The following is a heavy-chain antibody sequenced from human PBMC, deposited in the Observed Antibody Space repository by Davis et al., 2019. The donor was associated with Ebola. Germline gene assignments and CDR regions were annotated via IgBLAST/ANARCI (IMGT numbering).Heavy chain of an antibody. CDR3: AKVRYYSTWRGGFDS. CDR1: GYTFTNYY. J-gene: IGHJ4*02. CDR2: INPNDGRT. Sequence: ASVKVSCKASGYTFTNYYMHWVRQAPGQGLEWMGMINPNDGRTIYAQKFQGRVTVTRDTSTTTVYMDLSSLRAEDTARYYCAKVRYYSTWRGGFDSWGQGTLVTVSS. D-gene: IGHD4-11*01. V-gene: IGHV1-46*01.